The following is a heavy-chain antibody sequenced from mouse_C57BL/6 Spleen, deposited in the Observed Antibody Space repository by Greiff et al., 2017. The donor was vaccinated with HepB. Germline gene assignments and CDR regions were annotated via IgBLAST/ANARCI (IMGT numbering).Heavy chain of an antibody. CDR2: IYPGDGDT. D-gene: IGHD3-2*02. V-gene: IGHV1-82*01. CDR3: ARGSGYGCFDY. J-gene: IGHJ2*01. CDR1: GYAFSSSW. Sequence: VQLQQSGPELVKPGASVKISCKASGYAFSSSWMNWVKQRPGKGLEWIGRIYPGDGDTNYNGKFKGKATLTADKSSSTAYMQLSSLTSEDSAVYFCARGSGYGCFDYWGQGTTLTVSS.